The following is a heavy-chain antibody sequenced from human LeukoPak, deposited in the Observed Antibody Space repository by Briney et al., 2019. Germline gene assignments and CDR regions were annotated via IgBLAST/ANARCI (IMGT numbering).Heavy chain of an antibody. CDR3: ARHPAIAGAADYYYGMDV. J-gene: IGHJ6*02. CDR1: GGSIRSYY. CDR2: IYNSGST. Sequence: SETLSLTCSVSGGSIRSYYWIWIRQPPGKGLEWIGYIYNSGSTNYNPSLKSRVTISVDTSKNRFSLKLSSVTAADTAVYYCARHPAIAGAADYYYGMDVWGQGTTVTVSS. D-gene: IGHD1-26*01. V-gene: IGHV4-59*08.